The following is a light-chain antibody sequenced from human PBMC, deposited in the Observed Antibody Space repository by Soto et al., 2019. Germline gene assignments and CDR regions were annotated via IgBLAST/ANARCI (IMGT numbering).Light chain of an antibody. CDR3: AAWDDTLSGVV. Sequence: QSVLTQPPSASGTPGQRVTISCSGSSSNIGSNYVYWYQQLPRTAPKLLLYRDNQRPSGVPDRFSDSKSGTSASLAISGLRSDDEADYYCAAWDDTLSGVVFGGGPKVTVL. V-gene: IGLV1-47*01. J-gene: IGLJ2*01. CDR2: RDN. CDR1: SSNIGSNY.